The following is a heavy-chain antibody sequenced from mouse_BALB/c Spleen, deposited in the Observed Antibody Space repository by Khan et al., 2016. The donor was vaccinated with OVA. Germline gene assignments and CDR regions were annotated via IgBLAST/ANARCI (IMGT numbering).Heavy chain of an antibody. CDR2: IWSDGST. D-gene: IGHD2-10*01. Sequence: VQLKQSGPGLVAPSQSLSITCTISGFSLTNYGVHWVRQPPGKGLEWLVVIWSDGSTTYNSALKSRLTISKDNSKSQVFLKMNSPQTDDTAMYFCARQPYYHYNIMDYWGQGTSVTVSS. J-gene: IGHJ4*01. CDR3: ARQPYYHYNIMDY. CDR1: GFSLTNYG. V-gene: IGHV2-6-1*01.